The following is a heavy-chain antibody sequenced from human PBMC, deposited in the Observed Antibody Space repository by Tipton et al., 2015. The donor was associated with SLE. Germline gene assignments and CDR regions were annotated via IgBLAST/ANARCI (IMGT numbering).Heavy chain of an antibody. D-gene: IGHD3-22*01. J-gene: IGHJ4*02. Sequence: TLSLTCSVSGASISSNYWSWIRQSPGKGLEWIGYMYYSGSITYNPSLKSRVTISVDTSKNQFFLKLDSVTAEDTAVYYCARVDNSGYYCFDDWGQGNLVTVSS. V-gene: IGHV4-59*01. CDR2: MYYSGSI. CDR1: GASISSNY. CDR3: ARVDNSGYYCFDD.